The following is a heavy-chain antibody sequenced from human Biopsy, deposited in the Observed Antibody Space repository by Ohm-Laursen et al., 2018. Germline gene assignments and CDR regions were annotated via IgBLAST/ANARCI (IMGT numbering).Heavy chain of an antibody. CDR1: GSTFTGYH. Sequence: ASVTASCKASGSTFTGYHVHWVRQAPGQGLEWMGWINAKTGATNYAQKFQGRVTMTRDTSISTAYVDLRSLRSHDTAVYYCTRGGYYYDSLAYYYWFDPWGQGTLVTVSS. CDR2: INAKTGAT. CDR3: TRGGYYYDSLAYYYWFDP. V-gene: IGHV1-2*02. J-gene: IGHJ5*02. D-gene: IGHD3-22*01.